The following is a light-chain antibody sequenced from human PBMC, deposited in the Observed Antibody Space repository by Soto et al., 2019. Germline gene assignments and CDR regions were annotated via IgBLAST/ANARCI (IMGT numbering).Light chain of an antibody. CDR3: MQDLQTPYT. CDR2: SVS. V-gene: IGKV2-28*01. Sequence: EIVMTQSPLSLPVTPGEPASISCRSSQSLLHSSGYNYLHWYLQKPGQSPQLLIYSVSTRASGVPDRFSGSGSGIDFTLKISRVEAEDVGVYYCMQDLQTPYTFGQGTKLEIK. CDR1: QSLLHSSGYNY. J-gene: IGKJ2*01.